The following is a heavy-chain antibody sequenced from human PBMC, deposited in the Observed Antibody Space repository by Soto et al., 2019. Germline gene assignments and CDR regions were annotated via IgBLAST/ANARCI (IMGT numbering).Heavy chain of an antibody. D-gene: IGHD2-2*01. J-gene: IGHJ4*02. CDR1: GGSISSYY. Sequence: SETLSLTCTVSGGSISSYYWSWIRQPPGKGLEWIGYIYYSGSTNYNPSLKSRVTISVDTSKNQFSLKLSSVTAADTAVYYCARRLPGPCSSTSCYVGYDYFDYWGQGTLVTVSS. CDR3: ARRLPGPCSSTSCYVGYDYFDY. V-gene: IGHV4-59*08. CDR2: IYYSGST.